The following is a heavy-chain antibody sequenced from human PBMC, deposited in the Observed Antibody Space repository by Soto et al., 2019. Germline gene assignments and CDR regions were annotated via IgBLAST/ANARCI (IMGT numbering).Heavy chain of an antibody. CDR1: GGSISSSSYY. CDR3: ARYYYDSSGYPTLYYFDY. V-gene: IGHV4-39*01. J-gene: IGHJ4*02. Sequence: SETLSLTCTVSGGSISSSSYYWGWIRQPPGKGLEWIGSIYYSGSTYYNPSLKSRVTISVDTSKNQFSLKLSPVTAADTAVYYCARYYYDSSGYPTLYYFDYWGQGTLVTV. CDR2: IYYSGST. D-gene: IGHD3-22*01.